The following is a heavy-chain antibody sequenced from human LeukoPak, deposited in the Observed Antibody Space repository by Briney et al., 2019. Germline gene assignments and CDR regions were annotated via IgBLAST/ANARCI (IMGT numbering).Heavy chain of an antibody. J-gene: IGHJ4*02. CDR2: IRYDGTIK. Sequence: GGSLRLSCAASGFTFSSSGMHWVRQAPGKGLEWVAYIRYDGTIKYYADSVKGRLIVTRENNKNTLYLQMDSLRPEDTAVYHFTKPASGSARERFEYWGQGALVTVSS. D-gene: IGHD1-26*01. CDR1: GFTFSSSG. V-gene: IGHV3-30*02. CDR3: TKPASGSARERFEY.